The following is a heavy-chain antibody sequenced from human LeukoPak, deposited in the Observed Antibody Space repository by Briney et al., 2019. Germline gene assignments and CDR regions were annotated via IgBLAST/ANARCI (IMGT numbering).Heavy chain of an antibody. Sequence: ASVKVSCKASGYTFTDYYMHWVRQAPGQGLEWMGIINPSGGSTSYAQKFQGRVTMTRDTSTSTVYMELSSLRSEDTAVYYCARRRLSYCGGDCLSDAFDIWGQGTMVTVSS. CDR2: INPSGGST. V-gene: IGHV1-46*01. D-gene: IGHD2-21*02. J-gene: IGHJ3*02. CDR1: GYTFTDYY. CDR3: ARRRLSYCGGDCLSDAFDI.